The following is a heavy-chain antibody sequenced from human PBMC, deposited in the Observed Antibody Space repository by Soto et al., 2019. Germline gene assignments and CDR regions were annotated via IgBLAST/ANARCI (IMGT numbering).Heavy chain of an antibody. CDR1: GYTFTSYD. V-gene: IGHV1-8*01. Sequence: QVQLVQSGAEVKKPGASVKVSCKASGYTFTSYDLNWVRQATGQGLEWMGWMNPNSGNTGYAQTFQGKVTVTRTTSKSTAYMELSSLRSEDAAVYYCARALGDRYFGWFEGFDPWGQGTLVTVSS. D-gene: IGHD3-9*01. CDR3: ARALGDRYFGWFEGFDP. J-gene: IGHJ5*02. CDR2: MNPNSGNT.